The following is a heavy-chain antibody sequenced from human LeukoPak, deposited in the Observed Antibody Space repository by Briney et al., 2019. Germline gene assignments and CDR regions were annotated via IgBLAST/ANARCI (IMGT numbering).Heavy chain of an antibody. CDR2: IIPIFGTA. V-gene: IGHV1-69*06. CDR3: ARGVGYYDSSGYYP. Sequence: SVKVSCKASGGTFSSYAISWVRQTPGQGLEWMGGIIPIFGTANYAQKFQGRVTITADKSTSTAYMELSSLRSEDTAVYYCARGVGYYDSSGYYPWGQGTLVTVSS. J-gene: IGHJ5*02. D-gene: IGHD3-22*01. CDR1: GGTFSSYA.